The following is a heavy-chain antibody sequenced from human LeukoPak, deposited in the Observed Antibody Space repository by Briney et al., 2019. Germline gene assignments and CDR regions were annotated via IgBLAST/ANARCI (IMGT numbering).Heavy chain of an antibody. V-gene: IGHV3-74*01. CDR1: VLTFSENW. D-gene: IGHD6-13*01. CDR2: INRDGGLT. J-gene: IGHJ3*01. Sequence: PGGSVRLSCVASVLTFSENWMHWVRQAPGKGLAWVSHINRDGGLTNYADSVKGRFTISRDNARNTVYLQMSSLRVEDTAIYFCAREEHRLAEAGTSAFDLGGQGTLVTVSP. CDR3: AREEHRLAEAGTSAFDL.